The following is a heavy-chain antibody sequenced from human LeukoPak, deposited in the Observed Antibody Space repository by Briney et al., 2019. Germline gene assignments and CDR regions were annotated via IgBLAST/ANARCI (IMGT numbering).Heavy chain of an antibody. J-gene: IGHJ5*02. CDR2: IYWDDDK. V-gene: IGHV2-5*02. D-gene: IGHD3-22*01. CDR1: GCSLSTRGVG. Sequence: ESSPTLVKPTDTLTLTCTLSGCSLSTRGVGLDWIRQPPGKALESLALIYWDDDKRYSPSLQNRLTISQDTSKSQVVLTMTSMDTVDTATDYCAHRRVYDFDDSSGYFSSWGQGILVTVSS. CDR3: AHRRVYDFDDSSGYFSS.